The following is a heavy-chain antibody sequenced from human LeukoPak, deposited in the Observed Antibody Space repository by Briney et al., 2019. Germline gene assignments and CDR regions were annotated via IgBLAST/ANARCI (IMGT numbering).Heavy chain of an antibody. CDR3: TQTRVGAPVIHYFDY. CDR2: IIPIFGTA. Sequence: SVKVSCKASGGTFSSYAISWVRQAPGQGLEWMGGIIPIFGTANYAQKSQGRVTITADESTSTAYMELSSLRSEDTAVYYCTQTRVGAPVIHYFDYWGQGTLVTVSS. J-gene: IGHJ4*02. CDR1: GGTFSSYA. V-gene: IGHV1-69*13. D-gene: IGHD1-26*01.